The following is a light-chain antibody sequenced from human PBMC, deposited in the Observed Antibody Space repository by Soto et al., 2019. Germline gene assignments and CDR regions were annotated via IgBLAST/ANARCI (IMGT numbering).Light chain of an antibody. J-gene: IGKJ1*01. CDR3: QQYADWTTT. V-gene: IGKV3-15*01. Sequence: EIVMTQSPVTLSVFPWERATLSCRASQSVGATVAWYHQRPGQAPRLLISGASTRATGVPARVSASGSGTAFTLTNTSLQSDDFGVYYCQQYADWTTTFGQGTRVESK. CDR1: QSVGAT. CDR2: GAS.